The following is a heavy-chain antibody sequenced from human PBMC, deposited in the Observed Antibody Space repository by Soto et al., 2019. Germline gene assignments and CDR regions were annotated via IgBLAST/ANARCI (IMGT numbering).Heavy chain of an antibody. J-gene: IGHJ6*02. CDR1: GYIFTTYW. CDR3: ARHEATYYNFYGMDV. V-gene: IGHV5-51*01. Sequence: GESLNISCKGYGYIFTTYWSAWVRQMPGKGLEWMGSIHPGESDTRYSPSFQGQVTISADRSITTAYLQWSSLKASDTAMYYCARHEATYYNFYGMDVWGQGTTVTVSS. CDR2: IHPGESDT.